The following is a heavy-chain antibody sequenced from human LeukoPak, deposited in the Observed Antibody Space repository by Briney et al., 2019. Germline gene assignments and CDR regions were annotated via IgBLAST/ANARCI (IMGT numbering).Heavy chain of an antibody. CDR3: ATPGTKLEWLLKDSYYYGMDV. D-gene: IGHD3-3*01. J-gene: IGHJ6*02. V-gene: IGHV1-69*01. CDR2: IIPIFGTA. Sequence: GSSVKVSCKASGGTFSSYAISWVRQAPGQGLEWMGGIIPIFGTANYARKFQGRVTITADESTSTAYMELSSLRSEDTAVYYCATPGTKLEWLLKDSYYYGMDVWGQGTTVTVSS. CDR1: GGTFSSYA.